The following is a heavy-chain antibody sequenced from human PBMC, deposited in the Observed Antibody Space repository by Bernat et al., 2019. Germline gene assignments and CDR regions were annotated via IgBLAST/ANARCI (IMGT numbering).Heavy chain of an antibody. D-gene: IGHD2-21*01. Sequence: EVRLVASGGGLVKPGGSLTLSCAASGFTFIDAWMSWVRRAPGKGLEWVARIKSKRDGATTEFAAPVKGRFTISRDESRNRVFLQMNSLKTEDTALYYCAADIPTPLAQIDFWGQGTVVTVSS. CDR1: GFTFIDAW. V-gene: IGHV3-15*01. CDR2: IKSKRDGATT. CDR3: AADIPTPLAQIDF. J-gene: IGHJ4*02.